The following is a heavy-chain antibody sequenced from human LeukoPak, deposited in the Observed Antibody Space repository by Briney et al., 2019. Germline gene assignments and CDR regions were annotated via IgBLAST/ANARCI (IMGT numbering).Heavy chain of an antibody. J-gene: IGHJ4*02. V-gene: IGHV4-59*01. D-gene: IGHD2-15*01. CDR3: ARVRSGGWHKYFDY. Sequence: SETLSLTCTVSIDSMFGYFWSWIRQPPGGGLEWIGYIYDTGRTNYSPSLKSRATISLDTSNKQFSLSLTSVTAADTAVYYCARVRSGGWHKYFDYWGQGTLVTVSS. CDR2: IYDTGRT. CDR1: IDSMFGYF.